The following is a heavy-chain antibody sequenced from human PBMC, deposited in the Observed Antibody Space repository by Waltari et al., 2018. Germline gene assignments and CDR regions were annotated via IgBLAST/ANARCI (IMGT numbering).Heavy chain of an antibody. CDR1: GGSVSSSRYY. V-gene: IGHV4-39*01. Sequence: QLQLQESGPGLVKPSETLSLSCTVSGGSVSSSRYYWGWIRRRPGKGLEWIVTIYYSGRTCDSPSVKSRVTISVDTSKNQFSLKLNSVTAADTAVYYCASQDRGYCTGTSCPPFGYWGQGTLVTVSS. CDR3: ASQDRGYCTGTSCPPFGY. J-gene: IGHJ4*02. CDR2: IYYSGRT. D-gene: IGHD2-2*01.